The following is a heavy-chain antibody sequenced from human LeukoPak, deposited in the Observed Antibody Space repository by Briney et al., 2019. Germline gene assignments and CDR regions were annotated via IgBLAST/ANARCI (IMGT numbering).Heavy chain of an antibody. Sequence: SETLSLTCTVSDDSISSSSYYWGWIRQPPGKGLEWIGSIFYSGSTFCNPSLKSRVTISVDTSKNQFSLKLSSVTAAGTAVYYCARQVTTLSYFDYWGQGTLVTVSS. CDR3: ARQVTTLSYFDY. D-gene: IGHD4-11*01. J-gene: IGHJ4*02. CDR2: IFYSGST. CDR1: DDSISSSSYY. V-gene: IGHV4-39*01.